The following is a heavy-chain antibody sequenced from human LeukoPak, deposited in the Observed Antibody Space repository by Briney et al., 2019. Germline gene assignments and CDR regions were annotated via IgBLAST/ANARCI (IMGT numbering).Heavy chain of an antibody. CDR3: AREASSRDFDY. CDR1: GGSISSYY. J-gene: IGHJ4*02. Sequence: PSETLSLTCTVSGGSISSYYWSWIRQPPGKGLEWIGYIYYSGSTNYNPSLKSRVTISVDTSKNQFSLKLSSVTAADTAVYYCAREASSRDFDYWGQGTLVTVSP. D-gene: IGHD6-13*01. V-gene: IGHV4-59*01. CDR2: IYYSGST.